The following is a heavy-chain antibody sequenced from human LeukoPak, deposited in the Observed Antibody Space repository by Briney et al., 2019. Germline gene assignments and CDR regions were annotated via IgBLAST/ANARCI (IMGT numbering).Heavy chain of an antibody. J-gene: IGHJ4*02. CDR1: GFTFSSYW. CDR2: INSDGSTT. D-gene: IGHD3-22*01. V-gene: IGHV3-74*01. Sequence: GGSLRLSCVASGFTFSSYWMHWVRQAPGKGLVWVSRINSDGSTTTYADSVRGRFTISRDNAKHTLYLQMNSLRAEDTAVYYCARGGQSKYDSSGYLNYFDYWGQGTLVTVSS. CDR3: ARGGQSKYDSSGYLNYFDY.